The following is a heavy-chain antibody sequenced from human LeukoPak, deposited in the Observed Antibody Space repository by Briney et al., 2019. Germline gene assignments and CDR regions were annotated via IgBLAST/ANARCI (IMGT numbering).Heavy chain of an antibody. J-gene: IGHJ4*02. CDR2: ISSTSSTI. D-gene: IGHD3-22*01. V-gene: IGHV3-48*02. CDR1: GFTISSYS. Sequence: GGSLRLSCTVSGFTISSYSMSWVRQAPGKGLEWVSYISSTSSTIYDADSVKGRFTISRDNAKHSVYLQMNSLRDEDTAVYYCARAHGGSGYYLPLHYWGQGTLVTVSS. CDR3: ARAHGGSGYYLPLHY.